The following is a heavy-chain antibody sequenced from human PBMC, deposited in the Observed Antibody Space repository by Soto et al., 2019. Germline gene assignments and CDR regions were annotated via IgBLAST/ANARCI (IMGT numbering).Heavy chain of an antibody. V-gene: IGHV3-53*01. CDR1: GFTVSSNY. Sequence: EVQLVESGGGLIQPGGSLRLSCAASGFTVSSNYMSWVRQAPGKGLEWVSVIYSGGSTYYADSVKGRFTISRDNSKNTLYLQMNSLRDEDTAVYYCARGDSSGYYYYFDYWGQGTLVTVSS. J-gene: IGHJ4*02. CDR2: IYSGGST. CDR3: ARGDSSGYYYYFDY. D-gene: IGHD3-22*01.